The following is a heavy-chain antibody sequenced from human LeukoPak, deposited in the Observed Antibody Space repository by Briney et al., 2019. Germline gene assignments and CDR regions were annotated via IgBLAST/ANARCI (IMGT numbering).Heavy chain of an antibody. CDR1: GESFSGYY. CDR3: ARAQEAMPIDY. V-gene: IGHV4-34*01. J-gene: IGHJ4*02. Sequence: SETLSLTCAVYGESFSGYYWTWIRQSPGKGLEWIGEINHGESTTYNPSLKSQVSISVDTSKNQFSLKLRSVTAADTAVYYCARAQEAMPIDYWGQGTLVTVSS. CDR2: INHGEST. D-gene: IGHD2-2*01.